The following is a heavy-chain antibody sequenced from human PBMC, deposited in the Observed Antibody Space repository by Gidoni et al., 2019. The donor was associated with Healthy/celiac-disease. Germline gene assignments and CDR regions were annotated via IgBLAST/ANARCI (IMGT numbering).Heavy chain of an antibody. D-gene: IGHD3-3*01. CDR2: SSGSGGST. J-gene: IGHJ4*02. Sequence: EVRLLDPGGGLVQPGGSLRLPCAASGFTFSAFPWSWVRQAPGKGLEGVSASSGSGGSTYYADTGKGRFTISRDNSKNTLYLQRNSLRAEDTAVYYCAKRGDDFLGGYFPGARIFDYWGQGTLVTVSS. V-gene: IGHV3-23*01. CDR1: GFTFSAFP. CDR3: AKRGDDFLGGYFPGARIFDY.